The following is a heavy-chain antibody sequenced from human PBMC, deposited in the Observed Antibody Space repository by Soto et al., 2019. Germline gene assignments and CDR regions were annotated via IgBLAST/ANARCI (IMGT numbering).Heavy chain of an antibody. CDR1: AGSITTSY. Sequence: PSETLSLTCTVSAGSITTSYWSWIRQPLGKALEWIGYISYRGSTNYNPSLKSRLTISIDTSKSQISLKLTSMTTADTAVYYCASSGIVGREVNTWFAPWGQGTLVTVSS. CDR3: ASSGIVGREVNTWFAP. V-gene: IGHV4-59*01. CDR2: ISYRGST. D-gene: IGHD3-22*01. J-gene: IGHJ5*02.